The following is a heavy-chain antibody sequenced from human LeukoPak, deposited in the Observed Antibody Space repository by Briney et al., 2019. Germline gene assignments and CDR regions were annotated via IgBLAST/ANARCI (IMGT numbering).Heavy chain of an antibody. CDR2: ISSSGSTI. V-gene: IGHV3-48*03. CDR1: GFTFSSYE. CDR3: ASDRSTLTTWVDY. D-gene: IGHD4-17*01. J-gene: IGHJ4*02. Sequence: GGSLRLSCAASGFTFSSYEMNWVRQAPGKGLDWVSYISSSGSTIYYADSVKGRFTISRDDAKNSLYLQMNSLRAEDTAVYYCASDRSTLTTWVDYWGQGTLVTVSS.